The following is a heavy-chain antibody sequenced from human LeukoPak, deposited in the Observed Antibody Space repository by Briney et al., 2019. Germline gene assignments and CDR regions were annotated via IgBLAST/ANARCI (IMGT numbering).Heavy chain of an antibody. J-gene: IGHJ4*02. CDR3: AKDNDSSGYYYFDY. Sequence: GGSLRLSCAASGFTFDDYAMHWVRQAPGKGLEWVCLISWDGGSTYYADPVKGRFTISRDNSKNSLYLQMNSLRAQDTALYYCAKDNDSSGYYYFDYWGQGTLVTVSS. CDR1: GFTFDDYA. CDR2: ISWDGGST. D-gene: IGHD3-22*01. V-gene: IGHV3-43D*03.